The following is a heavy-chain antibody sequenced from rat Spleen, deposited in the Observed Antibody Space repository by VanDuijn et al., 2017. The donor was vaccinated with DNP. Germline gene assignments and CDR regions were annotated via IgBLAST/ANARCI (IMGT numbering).Heavy chain of an antibody. CDR2: INNAGST. Sequence: EIQLQESGPGLVKPSQSLSLTCSVTGYSITSNYKWTWIRKFPGNEVEWMGYINNAGSTNYNPSLKSRFSITRDTSKNQFFLQGNSVRNEDTATYYCAVQLGVFDDWGQGVMVIVSS. CDR3: AVQLGVFDD. CDR1: GYSITSNYK. D-gene: IGHD5-1*01. V-gene: IGHV3-3*01. J-gene: IGHJ2*01.